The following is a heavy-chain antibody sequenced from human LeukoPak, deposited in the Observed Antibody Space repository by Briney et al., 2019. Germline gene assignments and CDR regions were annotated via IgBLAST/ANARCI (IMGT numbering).Heavy chain of an antibody. CDR2: MSYRGSP. CDR1: GGSISSSPYF. CDR3: ARDRGPNTFDS. D-gene: IGHD4/OR15-4a*01. J-gene: IGHJ4*02. Sequence: SETLSLTCSVSGGSISSSPYFWVWIRQPPGKGLEWIGSMSYRGSPYYDPSLKSRVTISADTSKNQLSLKLSSVTAADTAVYYCARDRGPNTFDSWGQGTLVTVSS. V-gene: IGHV4-39*07.